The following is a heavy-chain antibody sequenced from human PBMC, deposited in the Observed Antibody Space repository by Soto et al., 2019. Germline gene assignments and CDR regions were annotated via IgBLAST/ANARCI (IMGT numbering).Heavy chain of an antibody. CDR2: ITDSGGDA. D-gene: IGHD3-10*01. Sequence: LRLSCAASGFIFNNCAMSWVRQGPGKGLEWVSTITDSGGDAKYADSVRGRFATSRDNSNNKLYLQMSSLSSEDSAIYYCARGSNDSYPGSRIFDFWGRGTLVTVSS. CDR1: GFIFNNCA. V-gene: IGHV3-23*01. CDR3: ARGSNDSYPGSRIFDF. J-gene: IGHJ4*02.